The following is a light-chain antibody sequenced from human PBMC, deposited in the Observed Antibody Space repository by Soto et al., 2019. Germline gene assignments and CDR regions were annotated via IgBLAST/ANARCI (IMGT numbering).Light chain of an antibody. CDR2: EVN. J-gene: IGLJ2*01. V-gene: IGLV2-23*02. CDR3: CSYVDSSAPVV. CDR1: SSNIGTYNL. Sequence: QSALTQPASVSGSPGQSITISCTGPSSNIGTYNLVSWYRQHPGKAPKLMIYEVNKRPSGVSSRFSGSKSGNTASLTISGLQAEDEADYYCCSYVDSSAPVVIGGGTKLTVL.